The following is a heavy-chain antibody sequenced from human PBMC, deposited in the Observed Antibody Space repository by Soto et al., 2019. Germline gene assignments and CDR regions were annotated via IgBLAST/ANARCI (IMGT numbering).Heavy chain of an antibody. D-gene: IGHD6-13*01. CDR2: VYYSGNT. CDR3: ARKGAAASYAHYYMDV. J-gene: IGHJ6*03. CDR1: GGSISPYY. Sequence: SETLSLTCTVSGGSISPYYWSWIRQPPGKGLEWIGYVYYSGNTNYNPSLESRVTISVDTSRNRSSLNLTSATAADTAVYYCARKGAAASYAHYYMDVWGRGTAVTVSS. V-gene: IGHV4-59*01.